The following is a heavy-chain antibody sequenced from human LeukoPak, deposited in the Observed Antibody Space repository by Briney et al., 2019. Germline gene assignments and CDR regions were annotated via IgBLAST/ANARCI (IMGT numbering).Heavy chain of an antibody. CDR1: GFTFSRFS. Sequence: GGSLRLSCAASGFTFSRFSMHWVRQVPEKGLVWVSRISADGSSTNYADSVKGRFTISRDNSKNMLFLQMNSLRAEDTAVYYCAQSGGTDVWGQGTTVTVSS. CDR3: AQSGGTDV. J-gene: IGHJ6*02. CDR2: ISADGSST. V-gene: IGHV3-74*01.